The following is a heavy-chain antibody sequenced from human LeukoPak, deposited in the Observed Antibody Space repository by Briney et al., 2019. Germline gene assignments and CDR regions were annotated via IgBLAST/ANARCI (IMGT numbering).Heavy chain of an antibody. CDR2: IYYSGST. CDR3: ARLTKRNDAFTI. Sequence: SETLSLTCTVSGGSVSSGSYYWSWIRQPPGKGLEWIGYIYYSGSTNYNPSLKSRLTISVDTSKNQFSLKLTSVTTADTAVYYCARLTKRNDAFTIWGQGTMVTVSS. J-gene: IGHJ3*02. V-gene: IGHV4-61*01. D-gene: IGHD1-14*01. CDR1: GGSVSSGSYY.